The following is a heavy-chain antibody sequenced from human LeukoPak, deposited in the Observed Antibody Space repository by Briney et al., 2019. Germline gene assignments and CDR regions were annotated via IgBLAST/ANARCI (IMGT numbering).Heavy chain of an antibody. Sequence: ASVKVSCKASGYTFTGYFMHWVRQAPGQGLEWMGRINPNSCGTNYAQKFQGRVTMTRDTSINTAYMELSRLTSDDTAVYYCARLYSAVDSWGQGTLVTVSS. D-gene: IGHD2-21*01. CDR1: GYTFTGYF. J-gene: IGHJ4*02. V-gene: IGHV1-2*06. CDR2: INPNSCGT. CDR3: ARLYSAVDS.